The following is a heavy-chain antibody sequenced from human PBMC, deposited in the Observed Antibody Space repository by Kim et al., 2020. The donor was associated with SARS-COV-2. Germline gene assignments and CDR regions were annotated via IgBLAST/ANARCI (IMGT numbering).Heavy chain of an antibody. CDR3: ARDQEAMVPHFDY. J-gene: IGHJ4*02. D-gene: IGHD5-18*01. V-gene: IGHV1-18*01. Sequence: AQKRQGRDTMTTDTSTSTAYMELRSLRSDDTAVYYCARDQEAMVPHFDYWGQGTLVTVSS.